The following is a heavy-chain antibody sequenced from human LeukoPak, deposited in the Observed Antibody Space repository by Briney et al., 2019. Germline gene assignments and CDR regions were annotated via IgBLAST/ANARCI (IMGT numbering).Heavy chain of an antibody. Sequence: GGSLRLSCVASGFTFSSYWMAWVRQAPGKGLEWVANMKQDGSAKHYADSVRGRFSISRDNSKNSVYLQMDSLRAEDTALYYCARDNVGALDYWGHGTLVTVSS. CDR3: ARDNVGALDY. V-gene: IGHV3-7*01. J-gene: IGHJ4*01. CDR2: MKQDGSAK. D-gene: IGHD1-26*01. CDR1: GFTFSSYW.